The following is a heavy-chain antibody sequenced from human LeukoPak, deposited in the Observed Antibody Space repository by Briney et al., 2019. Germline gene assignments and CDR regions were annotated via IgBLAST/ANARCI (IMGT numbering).Heavy chain of an antibody. Sequence: GGSLRLSCAASGFTFDDYAMHWVRQVPGKGLEWVSCISWNSGSIGYAASVTGRFTISRDNAKNSLYLQMNSLRAEDTALYYCAKGTGYSYGNNWFDPWGQGTLVTVSS. V-gene: IGHV3-9*01. J-gene: IGHJ5*02. CDR1: GFTFDDYA. CDR3: AKGTGYSYGNNWFDP. CDR2: ISWNSGSI. D-gene: IGHD5-18*01.